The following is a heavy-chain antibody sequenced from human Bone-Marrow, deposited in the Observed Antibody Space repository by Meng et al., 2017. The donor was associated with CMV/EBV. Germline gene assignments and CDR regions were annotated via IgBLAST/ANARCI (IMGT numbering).Heavy chain of an antibody. CDR2: INSDGSNT. CDR3: ARDPRDYSSSWLYYYYGMYV. CDR1: GFTFSSYW. D-gene: IGHD6-13*01. Sequence: GESLKISCAAAGFTFSSYWMHWVRQAPGKGLVWVSRINSDGSNTSYADSVKGRFTISRDNAKNTLYLQMNSLRAEDTAVYYCARDPRDYSSSWLYYYYGMYVWGQGTTVTISS. V-gene: IGHV3-74*01. J-gene: IGHJ6*02.